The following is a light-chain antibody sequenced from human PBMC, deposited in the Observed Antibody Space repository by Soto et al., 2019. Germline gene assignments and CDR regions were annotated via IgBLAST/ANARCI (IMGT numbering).Light chain of an antibody. CDR3: QSYDSSSVV. J-gene: IGLJ2*01. V-gene: IGLV6-57*04. Sequence: NFMLTQPHSVSESPGKTVIISCTRSSGSIASYYMQWYQQRPGSAPTIVIYEDNQRPSGVPDRFSGSIDSSSNSASLTISGLKTDDEADYYCQSYDSSSVVFGGGTQLTVL. CDR2: EDN. CDR1: SGSIASYY.